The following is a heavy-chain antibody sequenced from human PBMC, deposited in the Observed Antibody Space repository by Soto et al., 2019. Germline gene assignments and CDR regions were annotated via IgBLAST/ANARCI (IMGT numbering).Heavy chain of an antibody. Sequence: QVQLVQSGAEVKKPGSSVKVSCKASGGTFSSYAISWVRQAPGQGLEWMGGIIPIFGTANYAQKFQGRVTSTADESKSTAYMELSRLRSEDTAVYYCARESRYCSGGSCYFLPGIDYWGQGTLVTVSS. CDR3: ARESRYCSGGSCYFLPGIDY. CDR1: GGTFSSYA. D-gene: IGHD2-15*01. CDR2: IIPIFGTA. V-gene: IGHV1-69*12. J-gene: IGHJ4*02.